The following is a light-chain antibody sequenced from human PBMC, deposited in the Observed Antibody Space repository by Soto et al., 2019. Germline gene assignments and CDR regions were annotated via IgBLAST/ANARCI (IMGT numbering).Light chain of an antibody. CDR2: DAS. CDR1: QSVSSY. CDR3: QQRSNWPSWT. J-gene: IGKJ1*01. Sequence: EVVLTQSPATLSLSPGDRATLSCRASQSVSSYLAWYQQKPGQAPRLLIYDASNRAAGIPARFSGSGSGTDFTLDISSLEPEDFSVYDCQQRSNWPSWTFGQGTKVQIK. V-gene: IGKV3-11*01.